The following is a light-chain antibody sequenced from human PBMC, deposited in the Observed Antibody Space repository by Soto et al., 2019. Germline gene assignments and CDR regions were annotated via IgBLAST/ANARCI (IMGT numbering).Light chain of an antibody. CDR1: PPISVY. Sequence: IRMTQSPSSLSAFVGDTVTITCQTGPPISVYLNWYQQKPGKAPKLLIYAASNLQSGVPSRFSGSGSGTDFSLTISSLQPEDFATYYCQQSYSNPLTFGGGTKVDIK. V-gene: IGKV1-39*01. J-gene: IGKJ4*01. CDR2: AAS. CDR3: QQSYSNPLT.